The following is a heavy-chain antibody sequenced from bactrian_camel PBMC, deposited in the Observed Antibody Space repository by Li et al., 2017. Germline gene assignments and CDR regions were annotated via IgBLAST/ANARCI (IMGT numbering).Heavy chain of an antibody. D-gene: IGHD6*01. V-gene: IGHV3S57*01. CDR3: AATYRGSSGCVDLYDWMYIN. Sequence: HVQLVESGGGTVQSGGSLRLSCSASGEPFSRYCMGWFRSAPGKEREGVAVIDRDGSTTYADSLKDRFTISEDNAKNTLYLLMNSLRPEDTAMYYCAATYRGSSGCVDLYDWMYINWGQGTQVTVS. CDR2: IDRDGST. J-gene: IGHJ4*01. CDR1: GEPFSRYC.